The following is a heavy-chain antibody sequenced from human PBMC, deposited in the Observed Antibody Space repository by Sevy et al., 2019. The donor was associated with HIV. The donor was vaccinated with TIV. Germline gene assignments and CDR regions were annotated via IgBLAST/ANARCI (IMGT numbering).Heavy chain of an antibody. CDR2: ISAYNGNT. CDR1: GYTFTSYG. CDR3: ARDSGVGYDFWSGYFHDLESTYGMDV. J-gene: IGHJ6*02. Sequence: ASVKVSCKASGYTFTSYGISWVRQAPGQGLEWMGWISAYNGNTNCAQKLQGRVTMTTDTSTSTAYMELRSLRSDDTAVYYCARDSGVGYDFWSGYFHDLESTYGMDVWGQGTTVTVSS. D-gene: IGHD3-3*01. V-gene: IGHV1-18*01.